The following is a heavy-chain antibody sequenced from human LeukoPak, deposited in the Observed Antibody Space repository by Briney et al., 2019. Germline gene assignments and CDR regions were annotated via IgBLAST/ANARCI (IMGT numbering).Heavy chain of an antibody. V-gene: IGHV4-39*01. D-gene: IGHD5-18*01. CDR3: ARQPAMAPFDY. Sequence: ASETLSLTCTVSGGSISSSSYYWGWIRQPPGKGLEWIGSIYYSGSTYYNPSLKSRVTISVDTSKNQFPLKLSSVTAADTAVYYCARQPAMAPFDYWRQGTLVTVSS. CDR2: IYYSGST. J-gene: IGHJ4*02. CDR1: GGSISSSSYY.